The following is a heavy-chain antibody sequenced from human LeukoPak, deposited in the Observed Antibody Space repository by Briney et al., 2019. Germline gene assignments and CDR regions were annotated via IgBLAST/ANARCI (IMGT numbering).Heavy chain of an antibody. D-gene: IGHD4-23*01. CDR3: AIVSPMTTVARGQGAFDI. Sequence: AASVKVSCKGFGYTFTNYYMHWVRQAPGQGPEWMGIVNPNDGSTTYAQKFQGRVTMTRDMSTNTVYMELSSLRSDDTAEYFCAIVSPMTTVARGQGAFDIWGQVTMVIVSA. V-gene: IGHV1-46*01. CDR2: VNPNDGST. J-gene: IGHJ3*02. CDR1: GYTFTNYY.